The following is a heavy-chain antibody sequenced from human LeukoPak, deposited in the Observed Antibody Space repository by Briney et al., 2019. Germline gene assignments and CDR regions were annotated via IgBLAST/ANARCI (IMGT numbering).Heavy chain of an antibody. D-gene: IGHD5-24*01. CDR2: ISYDGSNK. J-gene: IGHJ4*02. CDR1: GFTFSSYA. CDR3: ARGVKMATH. Sequence: GGSLRLSCAASGFTFSSYAMHWVRQAPGKGLEWVAVISYDGSNKYYADSVKGRFTISRDNSKNTLYLQMNSLRAEDTAVYYCARGVKMATHWGQGTLVTVSS. V-gene: IGHV3-30*01.